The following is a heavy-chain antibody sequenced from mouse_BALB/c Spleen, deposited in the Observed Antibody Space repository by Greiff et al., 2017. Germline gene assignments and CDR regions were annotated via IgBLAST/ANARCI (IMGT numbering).Heavy chain of an antibody. CDR3: ARGYYGGWYFDV. D-gene: IGHD1-1*01. CDR1: GYTFTSYW. CDR2: INPSNGRT. Sequence: VQLQQPGAELVKPGASVKLSCKASGYTFTSYWMHWVKQRPGQGLEWIGEINPSNGRTNYNEKFKSKATLTVDKSSSTAYMQLSSLTSEDSAVYYCARGYYGGWYFDVWGAGTTVTVSS. V-gene: IGHV1S81*02. J-gene: IGHJ1*01.